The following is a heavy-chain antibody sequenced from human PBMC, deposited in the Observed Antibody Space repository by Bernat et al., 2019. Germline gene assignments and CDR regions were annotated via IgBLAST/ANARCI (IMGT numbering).Heavy chain of an antibody. D-gene: IGHD3-3*01. CDR2: ISSSSSYI. Sequence: EVPLVESGGGLVKPGGSLRLSCAASGFTFSSYSMNWVRQAPGKGLEWVSYISSSSSYIYYADSVKVRFTISRDNAKNSLYLQMNSLRAEDTAVYYCARGTPRPNYDFWSGYPTYIDYWGQGNLVTV. J-gene: IGHJ4*02. V-gene: IGHV3-21*05. CDR1: GFTFSSYS. CDR3: ARGTPRPNYDFWSGYPTYIDY.